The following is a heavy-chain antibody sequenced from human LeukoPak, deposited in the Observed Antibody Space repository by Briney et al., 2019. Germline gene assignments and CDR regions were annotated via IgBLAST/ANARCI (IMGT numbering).Heavy chain of an antibody. CDR1: GYSFTSYW. V-gene: IGHV5-10-1*01. Sequence: GASLQISCKGSGYSFTSYWISWVRQMPGKGLEWMGRIDPSDSYTNYSPSFQGHVTISADKSISTAYLQWSSLKASDTAMYYCARHLRRSSGWYGEYYFDYWGQGTLVTVSS. CDR2: IDPSDSYT. D-gene: IGHD6-19*01. J-gene: IGHJ4*02. CDR3: ARHLRRSSGWYGEYYFDY.